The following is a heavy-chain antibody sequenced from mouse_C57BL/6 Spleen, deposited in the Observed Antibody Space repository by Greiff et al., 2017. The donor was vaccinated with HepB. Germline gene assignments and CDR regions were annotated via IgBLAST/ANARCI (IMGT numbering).Heavy chain of an antibody. V-gene: IGHV1-19*01. CDR3: AREAAAQAAWFAY. CDR2: INPYNGGT. J-gene: IGHJ3*01. CDR1: GYTFTDYY. Sequence: EVQLQQSGPVLVKPGASVKMSCKASGYTFTDYYMNWVKQSHGKSLEWIGVINPYNGGTSYNQKFKGKATLTVDKSSSTAYMELNSLTSEDSAVYYCAREAAAQAAWFAYWGQGTLVTVSA. D-gene: IGHD3-2*02.